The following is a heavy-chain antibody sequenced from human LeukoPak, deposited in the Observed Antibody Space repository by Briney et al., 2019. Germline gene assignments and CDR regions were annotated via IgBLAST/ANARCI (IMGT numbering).Heavy chain of an antibody. Sequence: ASVKVSYKASGYSFTTYYLHWVRQAPGQGLEWMAMIDPSGGSTTYAQKFQGRVTMTRDTATSTDYMELSRLRSDDTAIYYCANLPLNSGVDYWGQGTLVTVSS. D-gene: IGHD1-26*01. CDR1: GYSFTTYY. V-gene: IGHV1-46*01. J-gene: IGHJ4*02. CDR3: ANLPLNSGVDY. CDR2: IDPSGGST.